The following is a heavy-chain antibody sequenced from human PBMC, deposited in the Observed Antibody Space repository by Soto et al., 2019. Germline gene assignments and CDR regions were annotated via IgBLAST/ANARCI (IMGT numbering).Heavy chain of an antibody. CDR3: ASYYSNYVNYYYGMDV. Sequence: QVQLVQSGAEVKKPGSSVKVSCKASGGTFSSYAISWVRQAPGQGLEWMGGIIPIFGTANYAQKFQGRVTITADESTSTDYMELSSLRSEDTAVYYCASYYSNYVNYYYGMDVWGQGTTVTVSS. CDR1: GGTFSSYA. J-gene: IGHJ6*02. CDR2: IIPIFGTA. V-gene: IGHV1-69*01. D-gene: IGHD4-4*01.